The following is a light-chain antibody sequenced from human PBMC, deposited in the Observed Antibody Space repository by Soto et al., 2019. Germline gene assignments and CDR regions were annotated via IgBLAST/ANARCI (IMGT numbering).Light chain of an antibody. Sequence: QSALTQPASVSGSPGQSITISCTGTSSDVGSYNLVSWYQHHPGKAPKLMIYEGTKRPSGVSNRFSGSKSANTASLTISGLLAEDEADYYCCSYAGSSSYVFGTGIKVTVL. J-gene: IGLJ1*01. CDR2: EGT. CDR3: CSYAGSSSYV. V-gene: IGLV2-23*01. CDR1: SSDVGSYNL.